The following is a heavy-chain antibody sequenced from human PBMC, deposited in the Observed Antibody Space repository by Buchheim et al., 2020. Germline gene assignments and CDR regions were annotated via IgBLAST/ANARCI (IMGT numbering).Heavy chain of an antibody. D-gene: IGHD5-24*01. J-gene: IGHJ6*02. V-gene: IGHV3-23*04. CDR1: GFTFSTYA. CDR2: IYKSDGPT. Sequence: EVQLVESGGGLVQPGGSLTLSCAASGFTFSTYAMNWVRQAPGKGLEWVSVIYKSDGPTFYTNSVKGRFTVSRDTSGSTLYLQMRSRRVEDTAVYFCANGRRVKADGTTSYNPLDVWGQGTT. CDR3: ANGRRVKADGTTSYNPLDV.